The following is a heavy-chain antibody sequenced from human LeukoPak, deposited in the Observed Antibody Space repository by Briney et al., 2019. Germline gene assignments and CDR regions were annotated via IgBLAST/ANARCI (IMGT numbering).Heavy chain of an antibody. CDR2: IVVGRGKT. CDR3: AAISSGWYVDY. J-gene: IGHJ4*02. Sequence: SVKVSCEETGGTLTRSAMQWVRQARGKRREWIGWIVVGRGKTKYAQKFQERDTSTRDRSTSKDYVGLRSLRSEDTAVYYCAAISSGWYVDYWGQGTMVTVSS. V-gene: IGHV1-58*02. CDR1: GGTLTRSA. D-gene: IGHD6-19*01.